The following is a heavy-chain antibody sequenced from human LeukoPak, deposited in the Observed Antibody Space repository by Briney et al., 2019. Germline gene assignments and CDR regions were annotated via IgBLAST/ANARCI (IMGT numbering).Heavy chain of an antibody. CDR1: SGSISSGDHY. J-gene: IGHJ4*02. D-gene: IGHD2-2*01. V-gene: IGHV4-30-4*01. CDR2: ITLYSDTT. CDR3: ARGFGYDFADY. Sequence: PSQTLSLTCSVSSGSISSGDHYWTWIRQPPGGGLEWMGFITLYSDTTSYNPSLKSRLMISIDTSKNQFSLTLTSVTAADTAVYFCARGFGYDFADYWGQGILVTVSS.